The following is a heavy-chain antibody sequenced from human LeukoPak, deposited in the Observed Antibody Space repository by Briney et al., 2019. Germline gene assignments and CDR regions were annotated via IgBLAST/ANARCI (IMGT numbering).Heavy chain of an antibody. V-gene: IGHV3-23*01. Sequence: GSLRLSCAASGFTFSSYAMSWVRQAPGKGLEWVSAISGSGGSTYYADSVKGRFTISRDNSKNTLYLQMNSLRAEDTAVYYCAKKHQLLSFYYYYGMDVWGQGTLVTVSS. J-gene: IGHJ6*02. CDR2: ISGSGGST. CDR1: GFTFSSYA. CDR3: AKKHQLLSFYYYYGMDV. D-gene: IGHD2-2*01.